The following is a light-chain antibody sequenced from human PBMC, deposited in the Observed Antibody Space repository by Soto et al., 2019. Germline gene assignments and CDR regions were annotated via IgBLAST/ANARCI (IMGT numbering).Light chain of an antibody. CDR1: QSISSR. CDR2: KAA. Sequence: DIQMTQSPSTLSASLGDRVTITCRASQSISSRLAWYQQKPGKAPKLLIYKAASLESGVPSRFSGSGSGTEFTLTISSLQPDDFATYYCQQYNYYSRTFGQGTKVDI. J-gene: IGKJ1*01. V-gene: IGKV1-5*03. CDR3: QQYNYYSRT.